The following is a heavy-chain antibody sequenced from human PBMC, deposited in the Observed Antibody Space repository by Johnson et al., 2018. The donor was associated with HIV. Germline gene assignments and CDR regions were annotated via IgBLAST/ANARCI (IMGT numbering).Heavy chain of an antibody. D-gene: IGHD1-26*01. V-gene: IGHV3-23*04. CDR2: ISGSGGST. J-gene: IGHJ3*02. CDR1: GFTFSSYA. Sequence: VQLVESGGGVVQPGRSLRLSCAASGFTFSSYAMSWVRQAPGKGLEWVSAISGSGGSTYYADSVKGRFTISRDNSKNTLYLQMNSLRAEDTAVYYCAKDRPPSDIIVGASAHDAFDIWGQGTMVTVSS. CDR3: AKDRPPSDIIVGASAHDAFDI.